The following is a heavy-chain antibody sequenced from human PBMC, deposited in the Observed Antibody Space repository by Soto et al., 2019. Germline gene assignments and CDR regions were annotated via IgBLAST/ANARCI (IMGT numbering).Heavy chain of an antibody. CDR1: GGSISSSSYY. CDR3: ARHNGYDILTGYPNYYGMDV. J-gene: IGHJ6*04. Sequence: PSETLSLTCTVSGGSISSSSYYWGWIRQPPGKGLEWIGSIYYSGSTYYNPSLKSRVTISVDTSKNQFSLKLSSVTAADTAVYYCARHNGYDILTGYPNYYGMDVWGEGTTVTVAS. V-gene: IGHV4-39*01. D-gene: IGHD3-9*01. CDR2: IYYSGST.